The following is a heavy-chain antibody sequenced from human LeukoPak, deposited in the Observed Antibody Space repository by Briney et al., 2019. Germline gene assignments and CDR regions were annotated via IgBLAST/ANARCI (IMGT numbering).Heavy chain of an antibody. Sequence: AGGSLRLSCAASGFTFSSYAMHWVRQAPGKGLEYVSAISSNGGSTNYANSVKGRFTISRDNSKNTLYLQMGSLRAEDTAVYYCARDRGSSWSTFDYWGQGTLVTVSS. CDR2: ISSNGGST. CDR1: GFTFSSYA. CDR3: ARDRGSSWSTFDY. D-gene: IGHD6-13*01. J-gene: IGHJ4*02. V-gene: IGHV3-64*01.